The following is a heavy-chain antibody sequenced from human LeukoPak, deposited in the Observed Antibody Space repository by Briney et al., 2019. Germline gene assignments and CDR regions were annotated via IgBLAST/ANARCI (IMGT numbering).Heavy chain of an antibody. J-gene: IGHJ4*02. Sequence: PGGSLRLSCAASGFTVSSNYMSWVRQAPGKGLEWVAVIYSGGRAYYADSVKGRFTISRDNSKNTLYLQMNSLRAEDTAVYYCAKDRHYGTSWYGAGDFWGQGTLVTVSS. CDR3: AKDRHYGTSWYGAGDF. V-gene: IGHV3-53*01. CDR1: GFTVSSNY. D-gene: IGHD2-2*01. CDR2: IYSGGRA.